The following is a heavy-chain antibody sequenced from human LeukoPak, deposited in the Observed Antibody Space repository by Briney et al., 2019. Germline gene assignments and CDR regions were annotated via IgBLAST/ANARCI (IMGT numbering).Heavy chain of an antibody. CDR2: IWYDGRNK. CDR3: ARDSYGGRSGYFDY. D-gene: IGHD3-3*01. Sequence: GGSLRLSCAASTPSSSNNGMHWVRQAPGKGLEWVAVIWYDGRNKYYADSVKGPFTISRDNSKNTLYLQMNNLRVEDTAVYYCARDSYGGRSGYFDYWGQGTLVTVSS. CDR1: TPSSSNNG. V-gene: IGHV3-33*01. J-gene: IGHJ4*02.